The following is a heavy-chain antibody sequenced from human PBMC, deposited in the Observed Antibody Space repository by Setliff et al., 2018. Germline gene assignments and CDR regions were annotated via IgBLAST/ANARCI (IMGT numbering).Heavy chain of an antibody. CDR2: IHASGST. J-gene: IGHJ5*02. CDR3: ARGQPRWFDP. Sequence: SETLSLTCTVSDGSTRGFYWSWIRQPPGKGLEWIGYIHASGSTNYNPSLKSRITISLDTPKNQFSLKVSSVSAADTAVYYCARGQPRWFDPWGPGTLVTVSS. V-gene: IGHV4-4*08. CDR1: DGSTRGFY.